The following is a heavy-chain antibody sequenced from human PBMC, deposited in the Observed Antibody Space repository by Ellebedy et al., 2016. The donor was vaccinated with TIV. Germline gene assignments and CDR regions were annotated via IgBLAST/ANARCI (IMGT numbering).Heavy chain of an antibody. J-gene: IGHJ6*02. CDR1: GGSISSSSYY. D-gene: IGHD5-12*01. CDR2: IYYSGST. CDR3: ARDTSRGYSGYDHYYYYGMDG. Sequence: SETLSLXXTVSGGSISSSSYYWGWIRQPPGKGLEWIGRIYYSGSTYYNPFLKSRVTISVDTSKNQFSLKLSSVTAADTAVYYCARDTSRGYSGYDHYYYYGMDGWGQGTTVTVSS. V-gene: IGHV4-39*07.